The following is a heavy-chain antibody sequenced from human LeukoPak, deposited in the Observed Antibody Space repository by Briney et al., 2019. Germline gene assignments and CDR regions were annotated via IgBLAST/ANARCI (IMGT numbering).Heavy chain of an antibody. CDR1: GFTFSIYA. CDR2: ISGSSSHT. CDR3: AKEHDYSNAAPEWGFDS. V-gene: IGHV3-23*01. D-gene: IGHD3-3*01. Sequence: GGSRRLSCAASGFTFSIYAMSWVRQAPGKGLEWVSGISGSSSHTLDADSVRGRFIISRDNTRNTLYLHMNSLRAEDTALYYCAKEHDYSNAAPEWGFDSWGQGTLVTVSS. J-gene: IGHJ4*02.